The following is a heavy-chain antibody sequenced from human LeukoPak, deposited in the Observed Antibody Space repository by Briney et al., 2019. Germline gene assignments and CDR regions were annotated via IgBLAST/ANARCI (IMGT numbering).Heavy chain of an antibody. V-gene: IGHV4-34*01. J-gene: IGHJ4*02. CDR1: GGSFSGYY. D-gene: IGHD3-3*01. CDR2: INHSGST. Sequence: PSETLSLTCAVYGGSFSGYYWSWIRQPPGKGLEWIGEINHSGSTNYNPSLKSRVTISVDTSKNQFSLKLSSVTAADTAVYYCARGPYYDFWSGYYIPSFDYWGQGTLVTVSS. CDR3: ARGPYYDFWSGYYIPSFDY.